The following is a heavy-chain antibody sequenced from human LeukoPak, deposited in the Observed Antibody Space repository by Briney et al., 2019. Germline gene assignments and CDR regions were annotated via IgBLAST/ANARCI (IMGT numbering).Heavy chain of an antibody. CDR3: ARGSHRWFGDKSMDV. CDR2: IYYSGST. D-gene: IGHD3-10*01. V-gene: IGHV4-59*01. Sequence: SETLSLTCTVSGGSISSYYWSWIRQPPGKGLEWIGYIYYSGSTNYNPSLKSRVTISVDTSKNQFSLKLSSVTAADTAVYYCARGSHRWFGDKSMDVWGQGTTVTVSS. CDR1: GGSISSYY. J-gene: IGHJ6*02.